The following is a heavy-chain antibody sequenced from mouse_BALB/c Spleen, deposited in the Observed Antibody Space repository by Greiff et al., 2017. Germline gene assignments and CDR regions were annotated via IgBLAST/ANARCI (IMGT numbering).Heavy chain of an antibody. Sequence: EVQLQQSGAELVRPGALVKLSCKASGFNIKDYYMYWVKQRPEQGLEWIGWIDPENGNTIYDPKFQGKASITADTSSNTAYLQLSSLTSEDTAVYYCAKGSSYDWFAYWGQGTLVTVSA. V-gene: IGHV14-1*02. D-gene: IGHD1-1*01. CDR2: IDPENGNT. J-gene: IGHJ3*01. CDR3: AKGSSYDWFAY. CDR1: GFNIKDYY.